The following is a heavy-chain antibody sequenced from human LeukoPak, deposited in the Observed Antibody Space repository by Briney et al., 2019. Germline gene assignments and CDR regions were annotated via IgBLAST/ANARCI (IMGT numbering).Heavy chain of an antibody. CDR3: ARDTPIVVVITGYYYMDV. CDR1: GFTFSSYW. J-gene: IGHJ6*03. CDR2: INSDGSST. Sequence: QPGGSLRLSCAASGFTFSSYWMHWVRQAPGKGLVWVSRINSDGSSTSYADSVKGRSTISRDNAKNTLYLQMNSLRAEDTAVYYCARDTPIVVVITGYYYMDVWGKGTTVTVSS. D-gene: IGHD3-22*01. V-gene: IGHV3-74*01.